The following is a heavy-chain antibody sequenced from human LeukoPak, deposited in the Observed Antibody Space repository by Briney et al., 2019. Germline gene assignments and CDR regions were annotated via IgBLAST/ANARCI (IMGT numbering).Heavy chain of an antibody. CDR1: GYTFTSYG. J-gene: IGHJ4*02. CDR3: ARDCIGCHGFDY. D-gene: IGHD2-15*01. V-gene: IGHV1-18*01. Sequence: ATVKVSCKTSGYTFTSYGITWVRQAPGQGLEWMGWVSAYADNTNYVQKIQGRVTMTTDTSTSTAYMELRSLRSDDTAVYYCARDCIGCHGFDYWGQGTLVTVSS. CDR2: VSAYADNT.